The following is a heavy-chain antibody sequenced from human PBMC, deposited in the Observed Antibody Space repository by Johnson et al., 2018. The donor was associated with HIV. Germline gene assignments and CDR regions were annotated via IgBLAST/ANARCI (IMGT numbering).Heavy chain of an antibody. CDR1: GFTFSSYG. CDR3: AAFRDYYGSGLNAFDI. V-gene: IGHV3-NL1*01. D-gene: IGHD3-10*01. J-gene: IGHJ3*02. CDR2: IYSGGST. Sequence: QVQLVESGGGVVQPGTSLRLSCVPSGFTFSSYGMHWVRQAPGKGLEWVSLIYSGGSTYYADSVKGRFTISRDNSKNTLYLQMNSLRAEDTAVYYCAAFRDYYGSGLNAFDIWGQGTMVTVSS.